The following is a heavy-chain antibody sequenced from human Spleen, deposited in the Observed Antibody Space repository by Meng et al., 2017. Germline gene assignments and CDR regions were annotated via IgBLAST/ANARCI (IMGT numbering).Heavy chain of an antibody. CDR2: INAVFGTT. CDR1: GGIFSNYV. D-gene: IGHD3-10*01. Sequence: SVKVSCKALGGIFSNYVIGWVRQAPGQGLEWMGGINAVFGTTNYAQKFQGRVTITTDESTSTAYMELTRLTSEDTAVYYCASQHDQYYYGSGSYYFNYWAQGPL. J-gene: IGHJ4*02. CDR3: ASQHDQYYYGSGSYYFNY. V-gene: IGHV1-69*05.